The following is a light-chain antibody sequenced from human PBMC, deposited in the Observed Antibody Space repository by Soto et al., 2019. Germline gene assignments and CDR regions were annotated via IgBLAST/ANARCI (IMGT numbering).Light chain of an antibody. CDR3: QQYGSHRT. Sequence: DIQMTQSPSTVSASVGDRVTITCRASESISDYLAWYQQKPGKAPKLLIYKASSLESGVPSRFSGSGSGTEFTLTISSLHPDDFATYYCQQYGSHRTFGQGTKVEIK. CDR2: KAS. V-gene: IGKV1-5*03. J-gene: IGKJ1*01. CDR1: ESISDY.